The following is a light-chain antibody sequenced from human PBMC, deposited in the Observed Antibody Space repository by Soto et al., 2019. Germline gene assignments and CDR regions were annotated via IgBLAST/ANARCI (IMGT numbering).Light chain of an antibody. Sequence: QSVLAQPPSASGSPGQSVTISCTGTSSDVGGYDYVSWYQQRPGKAPKLMIYEVTIRPSGVSVRFSGSKSGNTASLTVSGLQAEDEADYYCSSYTGGNPSYVFGTGTKVTVL. CDR1: SSDVGGYDY. CDR2: EVT. CDR3: SSYTGGNPSYV. J-gene: IGLJ1*01. V-gene: IGLV2-8*01.